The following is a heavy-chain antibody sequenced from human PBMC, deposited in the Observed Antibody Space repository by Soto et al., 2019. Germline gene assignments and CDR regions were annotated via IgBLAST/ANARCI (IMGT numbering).Heavy chain of an antibody. CDR1: GGTFSSYT. CDR3: ARAGLIRKKRTDAFDI. V-gene: IGHV1-69*02. D-gene: IGHD6-19*01. Sequence: QVQLVQSGAEVKKPGSSVKVSCKASGGTFSSYTISWVRQAPGQGLEWMGRIIPILGIANYAQKFQGRVTITADQTTGAAYMELGTLRDSDTAVYYCARAGLIRKKRTDAFDIWGQGTMVTVSS. J-gene: IGHJ3*02. CDR2: IIPILGIA.